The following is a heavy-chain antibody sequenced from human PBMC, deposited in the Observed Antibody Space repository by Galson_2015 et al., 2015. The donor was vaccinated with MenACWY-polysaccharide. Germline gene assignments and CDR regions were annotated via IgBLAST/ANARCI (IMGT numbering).Heavy chain of an antibody. V-gene: IGHV3-30*18. D-gene: IGHD2-2*01. CDR3: VQTDSNKRFCSYSNCYSFDF. CDR2: LSPAGNFE. CDR1: GFTFSYSA. Sequence: SLRLSCAASGFTFSYSAMHWARQAPGQGLEWVAFLSPAGNFEKYADSVKGRFTVSRDNSLNTLYLQITILRAEDTALHSCVQTDSNKRFCSYSNCYSFDFWGQGSLVTVSS. J-gene: IGHJ4*02.